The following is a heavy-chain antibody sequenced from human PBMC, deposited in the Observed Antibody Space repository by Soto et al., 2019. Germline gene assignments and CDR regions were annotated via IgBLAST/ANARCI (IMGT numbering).Heavy chain of an antibody. J-gene: IGHJ6*03. D-gene: IGHD3-3*01. V-gene: IGHV1-3*01. CDR1: GYTFTSYA. CDR3: ARTLRFLEWLPHPYYMDV. CDR2: INAGNGNT. Sequence: GASVKVSCKASGYTFTSYAMHWVRQAPGQRLEWMGWINAGNGNTKYSQKFQGRVTITRDTSASTAYMELSSLRSEDTAVYYCARTLRFLEWLPHPYYMDVWGKGTTVTVSS.